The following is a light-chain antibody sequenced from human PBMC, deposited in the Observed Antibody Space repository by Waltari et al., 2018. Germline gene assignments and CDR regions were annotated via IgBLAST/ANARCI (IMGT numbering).Light chain of an antibody. CDR3: QQYYDTPYT. CDR2: WAS. V-gene: IGKV4-1*01. J-gene: IGKJ2*01. Sequence: DIVMTQSPDSLAVSLGERVTINCKSSQSVLYSSNNKNYLAWYQQKPGQPPKLLIYWASTRESGAPDRFSGSGSGTDFTLTISSLQAEDVAVYYCQQYYDTPYTFGQGTKLEIK. CDR1: QSVLYSSNNKNY.